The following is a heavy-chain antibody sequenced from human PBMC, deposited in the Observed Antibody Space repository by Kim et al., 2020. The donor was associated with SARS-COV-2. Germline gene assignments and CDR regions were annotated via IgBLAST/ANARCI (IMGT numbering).Heavy chain of an antibody. V-gene: IGHV3-30-3*01. J-gene: IGHJ4*02. CDR2: ISYGGSNK. Sequence: GGSLRLSCAASGFTFSSYAMHWVRQAPGKGLEWVAVISYGGSNKYYADSVKGRFTISRDNSKNTLYLQMNSLRAEDTAVYYCARDGMYSSSWLYYFDYWGQGTLVTVSS. D-gene: IGHD6-13*01. CDR1: GFTFSSYA. CDR3: ARDGMYSSSWLYYFDY.